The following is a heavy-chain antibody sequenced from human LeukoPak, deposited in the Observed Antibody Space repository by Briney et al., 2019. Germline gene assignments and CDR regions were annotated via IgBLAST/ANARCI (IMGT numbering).Heavy chain of an antibody. J-gene: IGHJ3*02. CDR3: ARDGGSYGMGAFDI. CDR1: GFTVSSTY. CDR2: IYRGGST. V-gene: IGHV3-66*01. D-gene: IGHD1-26*01. Sequence: GGSLRLSCAASGFTVSSTYMSWVRQAPGKGLEWVSVIYRGGSTYYADSVKGRFTISGDNSKNTLYLQMNSLRVEDTALYYCARDGGSYGMGAFDIWGQGTVVTVSS.